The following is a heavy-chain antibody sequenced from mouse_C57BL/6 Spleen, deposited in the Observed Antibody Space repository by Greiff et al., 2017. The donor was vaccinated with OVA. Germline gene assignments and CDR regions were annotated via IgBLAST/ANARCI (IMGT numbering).Heavy chain of an antibody. CDR1: GYAFSSYW. J-gene: IGHJ3*01. Sequence: QVQLKESGAELVKPGASVKISCKASGYAFSSYWMNWVKQRPGKGLEWIGQIYPGDGDTNYNGKFKGKATLTADKSSSTAYMQLSSLTSEDSAVYFCARYDYGSSYGWFAYWGQGTLVTVSA. D-gene: IGHD1-1*01. CDR3: ARYDYGSSYGWFAY. CDR2: IYPGDGDT. V-gene: IGHV1-80*01.